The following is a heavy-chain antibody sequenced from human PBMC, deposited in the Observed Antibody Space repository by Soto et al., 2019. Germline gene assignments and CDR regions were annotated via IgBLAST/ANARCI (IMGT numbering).Heavy chain of an antibody. V-gene: IGHV1-69*01. D-gene: IGHD6-19*01. CDR2: IIPIFGTA. Sequence: QAQLEQSGGEVKKPGSSVKVSCKASRVAFSKFIVTWVRQAPGLGLEWVGEIIPIFGTANYAQKFQGRVTITADESTSTSYMEENNLRSEDTAVYYCAKVRYSSPMGYYYGMDVWGQGTTVTVSS. CDR1: RVAFSKFI. J-gene: IGHJ6*02. CDR3: AKVRYSSPMGYYYGMDV.